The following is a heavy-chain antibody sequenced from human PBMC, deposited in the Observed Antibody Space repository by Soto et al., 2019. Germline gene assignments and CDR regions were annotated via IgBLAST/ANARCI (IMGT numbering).Heavy chain of an antibody. CDR3: ARAVYSTHVS. CDR2: ISNSGST. V-gene: IGHV4-31*03. CDR1: GASISSGSYY. J-gene: IGHJ5*02. Sequence: QVQLQESGPGLVKPSQTLSLTCTVSGASISSGSYYWSWIRQLPGKGLEWIGYISNSGSTYYNPSLKSRLTISVDTSKNQCSRMVSSVPAARKAVYYCARAVYSTHVSWGQETLVTVPS. D-gene: IGHD4-4*01.